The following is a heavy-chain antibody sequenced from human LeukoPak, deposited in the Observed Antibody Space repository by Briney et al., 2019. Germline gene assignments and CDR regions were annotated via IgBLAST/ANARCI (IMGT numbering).Heavy chain of an antibody. V-gene: IGHV1-18*01. CDR3: ARVWEIQLWSRHFDY. CDR1: GYTFTSYG. CDR2: ISAYNGNT. D-gene: IGHD5-18*01. J-gene: IGHJ4*02. Sequence: GASVKVSCKASGYTFTSYGISWVRQAPGQGLEWMGWISAYNGNTNYAQKLQGRVTMTTDTSTSTAYMELRSLRSDDTAVYYCARVWEIQLWSRHFDYWGQGTLVTVSS.